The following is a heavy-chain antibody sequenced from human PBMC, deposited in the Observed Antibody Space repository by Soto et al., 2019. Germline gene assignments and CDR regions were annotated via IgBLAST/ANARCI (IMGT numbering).Heavy chain of an antibody. V-gene: IGHV3-30-3*01. CDR2: ISFDGNNK. Sequence: GGSLRLSCAASGFTFSSYAMHWVRQAPGKGLEWVAVISFDGNNKYHADSVKGRFTISRDNSQNTLYLQMNSLRAEDTAVYYCARGLLYGSGSQNWIDPWGQGTLVTVSS. D-gene: IGHD3-10*01. CDR3: ARGLLYGSGSQNWIDP. J-gene: IGHJ5*02. CDR1: GFTFSSYA.